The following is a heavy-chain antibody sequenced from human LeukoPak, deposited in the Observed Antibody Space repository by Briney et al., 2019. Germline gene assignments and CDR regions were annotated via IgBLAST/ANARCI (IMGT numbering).Heavy chain of an antibody. D-gene: IGHD3-10*01. J-gene: IGHJ4*02. CDR1: GFSFSNYG. Sequence: GGSLRLSCAASGFSFSNYGMSWVRRAPGKGLEWVSAISSSGGSTYYADSVKGRLTISRDNSKNTLYLQMNSLRAEDTAVYYCAKDRLTHYYGSGSYDYWGQGTLVTVSS. CDR2: ISSSGGST. V-gene: IGHV3-23*01. CDR3: AKDRLTHYYGSGSYDY.